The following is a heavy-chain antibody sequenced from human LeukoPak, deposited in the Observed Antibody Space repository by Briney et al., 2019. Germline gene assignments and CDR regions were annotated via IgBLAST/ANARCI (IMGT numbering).Heavy chain of an antibody. CDR2: IYYSGST. J-gene: IGHJ6*02. D-gene: IGHD2-2*01. V-gene: IGHV4-39*07. CDR3: ARDLGNAHCSSTSCYLWPNYYYYYGMDV. Sequence: SETLSLTCTVSGGSISSSSYYWGWLRQPPGKGLEWIGSIYYSGSTYYNPSLKSRVTISVDTSKNQFSLKLSSVTAADTAVYYCARDLGNAHCSSTSCYLWPNYYYYYGMDVWSQGTTVTVSS. CDR1: GGSISSSSYY.